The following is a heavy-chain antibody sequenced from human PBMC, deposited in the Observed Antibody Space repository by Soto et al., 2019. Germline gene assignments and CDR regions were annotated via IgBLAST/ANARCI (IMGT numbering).Heavy chain of an antibody. V-gene: IGHV3-23*01. J-gene: IGHJ3*02. D-gene: IGHD1-1*01. CDR3: VKESLDRRTFDI. CDR1: GFTFRSFA. Sequence: EVQLLESGGGLVQPGGSLRLYCAASGFTFRSFAMTWVRQTPGKGLKWVSTIDGGGGTTYYTDSVKGRFAISRDNSKNTVYLQMNNLRAEETAVYYCVKESLDRRTFDIWGQGTMVTVSS. CDR2: IDGGGGTT.